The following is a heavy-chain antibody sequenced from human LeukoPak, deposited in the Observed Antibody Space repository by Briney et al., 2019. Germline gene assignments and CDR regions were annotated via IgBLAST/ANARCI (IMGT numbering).Heavy chain of an antibody. CDR1: GFTLSSYA. J-gene: IGHJ4*02. D-gene: IGHD2-15*01. Sequence: PGGSLRLSCAASGFTLSSYAMSWVRQAPGKGLEWVLRISGGADRASYADSVKGRFTISRDNSKNMVYLQVIGLRAEDTAVYYCASRDPCRGNICHGLAYWGQGTLVTVSS. CDR3: ASRDPCRGNICHGLAY. CDR2: ISGGADRA. V-gene: IGHV3-23*01.